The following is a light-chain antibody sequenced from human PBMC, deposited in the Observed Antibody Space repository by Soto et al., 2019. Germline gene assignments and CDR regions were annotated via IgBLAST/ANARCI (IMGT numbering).Light chain of an antibody. CDR2: KAS. V-gene: IGKV1-5*03. CDR3: QHNDCYSPFT. CDR1: QSISSW. J-gene: IGKJ5*01. Sequence: DIQMTQSPSTLSASVGDRVTITCRASQSISSWLAWYQQKPGKAPNLLIYKASTLETGVPPRFSGSGSGTEFPHTISTLPPDFFETYYWQHNDCYSPFTFGQGTRLGIK.